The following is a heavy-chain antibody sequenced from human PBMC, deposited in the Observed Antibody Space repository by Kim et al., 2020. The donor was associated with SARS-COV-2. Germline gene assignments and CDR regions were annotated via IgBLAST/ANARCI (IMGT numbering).Heavy chain of an antibody. V-gene: IGHV3-48*02. Sequence: GGSLRLSCAASGFTFSSYSMNWVRQAPGKGLEWVSYISSSSSTIYYADSVKGRFTISRDNAKNSLYLQMNSLRDEDTAVYYCARDRGDYYYDSSGYQDAFDICGQGTMVTVSS. CDR3: ARDRGDYYYDSSGYQDAFDI. CDR1: GFTFSSYS. J-gene: IGHJ3*02. CDR2: ISSSSSTI. D-gene: IGHD3-22*01.